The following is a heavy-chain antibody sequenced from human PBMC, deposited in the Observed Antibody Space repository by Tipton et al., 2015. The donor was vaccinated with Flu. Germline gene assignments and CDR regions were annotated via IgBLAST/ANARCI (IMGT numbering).Heavy chain of an antibody. CDR2: IYTSGSI. J-gene: IGHJ4*02. CDR3: ARGSHRYGDHDY. D-gene: IGHD4-17*01. CDR1: GDSISSDYY. Sequence: TLSLTCAVSGDSISSDYYWGWVRQPAGKGLEWIGRIYTSGSINYNPSLKSRVTISGDSSQNQFSLKLSSVTAADTAVYYCARGSHRYGDHDYWGQGTLVTVSS. V-gene: IGHV4-61*02.